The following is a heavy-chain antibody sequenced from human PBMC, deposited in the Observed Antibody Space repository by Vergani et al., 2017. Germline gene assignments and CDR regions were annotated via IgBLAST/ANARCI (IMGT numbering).Heavy chain of an antibody. CDR2: INSDGSST. Sequence: EVQLVESGGGLVQPGGSLRLSCAASGFTFSSYWMHWVRQAPGKGLVWVSRINSDGSSTSYADSVKGRFTISRDNAKNTLYLQMNSLRAEDTAVYYCARGEIGYYDSSGYVGAFDIWGQGTMVTVSS. D-gene: IGHD3-22*01. V-gene: IGHV3-74*01. CDR1: GFTFSSYW. CDR3: ARGEIGYYDSSGYVGAFDI. J-gene: IGHJ3*02.